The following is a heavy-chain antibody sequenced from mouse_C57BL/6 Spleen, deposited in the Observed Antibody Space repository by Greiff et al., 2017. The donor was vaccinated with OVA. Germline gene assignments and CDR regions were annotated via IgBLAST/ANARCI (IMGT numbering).Heavy chain of an antibody. CDR3: ARSYYGIAMDY. Sequence: VQLKESGPELVKPGASVKISCKASGYSFTGYFMNWVMQSHGQGLEWIGRIYPYNGDTFYNEKFKGKATLTVDKSSSTAHMELRSLTSEDSAVYYCARSYYGIAMDYWGQGTSVTVAS. V-gene: IGHV1-20*01. CDR2: IYPYNGDT. J-gene: IGHJ4*01. D-gene: IGHD1-1*01. CDR1: GYSFTGYF.